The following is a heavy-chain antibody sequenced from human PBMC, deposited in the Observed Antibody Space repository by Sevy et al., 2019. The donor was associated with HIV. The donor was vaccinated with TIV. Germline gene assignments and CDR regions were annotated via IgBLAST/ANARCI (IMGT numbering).Heavy chain of an antibody. CDR2: INPSGGST. Sequence: ASVKVSCKASGYTFTSYYMYWVRQAPGQGLEWMGIINPSGGSTSYAQKFQGRVTMTRDTSTSTVYMELSSLRSEDTAVYYCARDKTYYYDSSGYSPDAFDIWGQGTMVTVSS. J-gene: IGHJ3*02. CDR3: ARDKTYYYDSSGYSPDAFDI. D-gene: IGHD3-22*01. V-gene: IGHV1-46*01. CDR1: GYTFTSYY.